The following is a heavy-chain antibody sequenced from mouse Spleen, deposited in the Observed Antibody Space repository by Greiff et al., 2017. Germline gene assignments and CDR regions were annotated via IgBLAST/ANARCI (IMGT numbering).Heavy chain of an antibody. J-gene: IGHJ4*01. CDR1: GFTFSSYT. CDR2: ISNGGGST. CDR3: ARQNWDVYAMDY. V-gene: IGHV5-12-2*01. D-gene: IGHD4-1*01. Sequence: EVKLVESGGGLVQPGGSLKLSCAASGFTFSSYTMSWVRQTPEKRLEWVAYISNGGGSTYYPDTVKGRFTISRDNAKNTLYLQMSSLKSEDTAMYYCARQNWDVYAMDYWGQGTSVTVSS.